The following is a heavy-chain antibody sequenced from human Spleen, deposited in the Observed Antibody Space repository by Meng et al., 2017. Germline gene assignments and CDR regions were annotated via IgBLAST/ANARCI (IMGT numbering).Heavy chain of an antibody. J-gene: IGHJ1*01. CDR1: GFTFSRIW. D-gene: IGHD5-18*01. V-gene: IGHV3-7*01. CDR3: AKWMDTALSH. Sequence: GGSLRLSCTVSGFTFSRIWMSWVRQAPGKGLEWVANIKKDGSEEYYVDSVKGRFTISRDNAKNSLYLQMNSLRAEDTAVYYCAKWMDTALSHWGQGTLVTVSS. CDR2: IKKDGSEE.